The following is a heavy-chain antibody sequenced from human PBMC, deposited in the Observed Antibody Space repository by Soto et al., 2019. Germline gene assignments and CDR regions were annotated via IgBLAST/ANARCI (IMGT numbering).Heavy chain of an antibody. V-gene: IGHV3-7*01. Sequence: EVQLVESGGGLVQPGGSLRLSCAASGFTFSSYCMIWVRQGPGKGLEGVANIKEDGSEKLYVDSVKGRFTISRDNAENSLYLQMNSLRAEDAAVYYCARRYNWLYGHIDHWGQGTLVTVSS. CDR3: ARRYNWLYGHIDH. D-gene: IGHD1-20*01. CDR2: IKEDGSEK. J-gene: IGHJ4*02. CDR1: GFTFSSYC.